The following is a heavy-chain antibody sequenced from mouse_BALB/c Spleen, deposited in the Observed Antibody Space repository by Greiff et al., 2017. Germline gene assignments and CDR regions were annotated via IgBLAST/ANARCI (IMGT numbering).Heavy chain of an antibody. CDR3: ARDENPFAY. Sequence: DVMLVESGGDLVKPGGSLKLSCAASGFTFSSYGMSWVRQTPDKRLEWVATISSGGSYTYYPDSVKGRFTISRDNAKNTLYLQMSSLKSEDTAMYYCARDENPFAYWGQGTLVTVSA. V-gene: IGHV5-6*02. J-gene: IGHJ3*01. CDR1: GFTFSSYG. CDR2: ISSGGSYT.